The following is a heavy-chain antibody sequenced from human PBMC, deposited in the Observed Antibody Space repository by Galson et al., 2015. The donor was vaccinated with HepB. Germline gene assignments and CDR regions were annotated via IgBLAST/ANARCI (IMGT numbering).Heavy chain of an antibody. Sequence: SLRLSCAGSGFIFSKYAMHWVRQAPGKGLEWVALISSDGSDKYFADSVKGRFTISRDKSKNTLYLQMNSVRAEDTAVYYCARPKHEQWLVTGPLEYWGRGSLVMVSS. V-gene: IGHV3-30-3*01. D-gene: IGHD6-19*01. CDR3: ARPKHEQWLVTGPLEY. CDR2: ISSDGSDK. CDR1: GFIFSKYA. J-gene: IGHJ4*02.